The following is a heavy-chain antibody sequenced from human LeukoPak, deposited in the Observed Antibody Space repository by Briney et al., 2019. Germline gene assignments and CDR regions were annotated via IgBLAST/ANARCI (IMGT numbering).Heavy chain of an antibody. Sequence: SETLSLTCAVSGYSISSGYYLGWIRQPPGKGLEWIGSIYHSGSTYYNPSLKSRVTISVDTSKNQFSLKLSTVTAADTAVYYCARRIRAPYSSGWLNWFDPWGQGTLVTVSS. CDR3: ARRIRAPYSSGWLNWFDP. CDR2: IYHSGST. J-gene: IGHJ5*02. CDR1: GYSISSGYY. D-gene: IGHD6-19*01. V-gene: IGHV4-38-2*01.